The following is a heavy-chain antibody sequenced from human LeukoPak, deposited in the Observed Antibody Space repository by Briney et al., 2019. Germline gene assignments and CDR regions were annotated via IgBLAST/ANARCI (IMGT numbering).Heavy chain of an antibody. V-gene: IGHV1-18*01. D-gene: IGHD3-16*01. Sequence: ASVKVSCKASGYTFTSYGISWVRQAPGQGLEWMGWISAYNGNTNYAQKLQGRVTMTTDTSTSTAYMELRSLRSDDTAVYYCARRGSELVSFFVVGYWGRGTLVTVSS. CDR3: ARRGSELVSFFVVGY. CDR2: ISAYNGNT. J-gene: IGHJ4*02. CDR1: GYTFTSYG.